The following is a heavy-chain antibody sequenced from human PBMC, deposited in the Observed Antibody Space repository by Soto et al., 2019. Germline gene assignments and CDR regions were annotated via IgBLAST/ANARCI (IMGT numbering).Heavy chain of an antibody. CDR2: ISSGSGTI. D-gene: IGHD2-2*01. CDR1: GFTFSSYS. Sequence: EVQLVESGGGLVQPGGSLRLSCAASGFTFSSYSMNWVRQAPGKGLEWVSYISSGSGTIYYADSVKGRFTISRDNAKNSLYLQMDSLIAEDTAVYYATRSAYMDVWGTGTTVTVSS. CDR3: TRSAYMDV. V-gene: IGHV3-48*01. J-gene: IGHJ6*03.